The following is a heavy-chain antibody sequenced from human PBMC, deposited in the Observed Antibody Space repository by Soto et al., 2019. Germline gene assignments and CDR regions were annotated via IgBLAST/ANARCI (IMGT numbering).Heavy chain of an antibody. V-gene: IGHV1-69*06. CDR1: GGTFSSYA. D-gene: IGHD2-2*01. J-gene: IGHJ5*02. Sequence: QVQLVQSGAEVKKPGSSVKVSCKASGGTFSSYAISWVRQAPGQGLEWMGGIIPIFGTANYAQKFQGWVTMTRDTSISTAYMELSRLRSDDTAVYYCAREGGGVVVPAPGDWFDPWGQGTLVTVSS. CDR2: IIPIFGTA. CDR3: AREGGGVVVPAPGDWFDP.